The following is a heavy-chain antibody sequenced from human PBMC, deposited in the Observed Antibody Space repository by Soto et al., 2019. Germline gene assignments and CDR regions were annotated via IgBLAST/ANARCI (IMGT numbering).Heavy chain of an antibody. CDR2: IIPIFGTA. CDR1: GGTFSSYA. D-gene: IGHD6-19*01. CDR3: ARDRGIAVAGPHGGDV. Sequence: SVKVSCKASGGTFSSYAISWVRQAPGQGLEWMGGIIPIFGTANYAQKFQGRVTITADESTSTAYMELSSLRSEDTAVYYCARDRGIAVAGPHGGDVWGQGTTVTVSS. J-gene: IGHJ6*02. V-gene: IGHV1-69*13.